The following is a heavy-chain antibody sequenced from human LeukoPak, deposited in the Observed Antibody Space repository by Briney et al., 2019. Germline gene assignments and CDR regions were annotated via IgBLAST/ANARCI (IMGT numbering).Heavy chain of an antibody. J-gene: IGHJ4*02. CDR3: PRPTDYGDYSLDY. CDR2: IYPGDSDT. V-gene: IGHV5-51*01. CDR1: GYIFTSYW. D-gene: IGHD4-17*01. Sequence: GESLKISCKGSGYIFTSYWIGWVRQMPGKGLGWMGSIYPGDSDTRYSPSFQGQVTISADKSIRTAYLQWSSLKASDTAMYYCPRPTDYGDYSLDYWGQGTLVTVSS.